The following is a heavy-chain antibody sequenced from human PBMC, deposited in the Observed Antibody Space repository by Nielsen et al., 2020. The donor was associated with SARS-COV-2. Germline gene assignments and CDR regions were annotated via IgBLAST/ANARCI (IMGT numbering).Heavy chain of an antibody. CDR1: GFTFSNYD. J-gene: IGHJ4*02. CDR2: INSGGDT. Sequence: GESLKISCAASGFTFSNYDMHWVRQATGKALEWVSSINSGGDTYYPGSVKGRFTISRENARNSLYLQMNSLRAGDTAVYYCARVYCSSGKCYYDYWGQGTLVTVSS. D-gene: IGHD2-15*01. CDR3: ARVYCSSGKCYYDY. V-gene: IGHV3-13*01.